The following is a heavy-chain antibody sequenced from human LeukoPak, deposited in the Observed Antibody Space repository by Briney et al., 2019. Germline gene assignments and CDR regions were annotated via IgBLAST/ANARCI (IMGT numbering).Heavy chain of an antibody. V-gene: IGHV1-69*01. CDR3: ARTDPFYDSSGQSFFDY. D-gene: IGHD3-22*01. Sequence: GASVKVSCKASGGTFSSYAISWVRQAPGQGLEWMGGIIPIFGTANYAQKFQGRVTITADESTCTAYMELSSLRSEDTAVYYCARTDPFYDSSGQSFFDYWGQGTLVTVSS. CDR2: IIPIFGTA. CDR1: GGTFSSYA. J-gene: IGHJ4*02.